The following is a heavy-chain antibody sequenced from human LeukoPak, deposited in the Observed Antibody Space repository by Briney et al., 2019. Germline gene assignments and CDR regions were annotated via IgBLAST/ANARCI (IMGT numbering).Heavy chain of an antibody. CDR3: AKDNDGVAGGPTFDY. J-gene: IGHJ4*02. Sequence: PGGSLRLSCAASGFTFSNAWMSWVRQAPGKGLEWVSAISGSGGSTYYADSVKGRFTISRDNSKNTLYLQMNSLRAEDTAVYYCAKDNDGVAGGPTFDYWGQGTLVTVSS. V-gene: IGHV3-23*01. CDR1: GFTFSNAW. D-gene: IGHD6-19*01. CDR2: ISGSGGST.